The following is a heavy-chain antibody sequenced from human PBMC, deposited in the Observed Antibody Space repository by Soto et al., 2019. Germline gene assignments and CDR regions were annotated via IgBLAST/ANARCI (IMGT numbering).Heavy chain of an antibody. CDR3: ARGQLVVTIFPNWFDP. D-gene: IGHD5-12*01. CDR2: ISSSSSYI. J-gene: IGHJ5*02. V-gene: IGHV3-21*01. Sequence: GGSLRLSCAASGFTFSSYSMNWVRQAPGKGLEWVSSISSSSSYIYYADSVKGRFTISRDNAKNSLYLQMNSLRAEDTAVYYCARGQLVVTIFPNWFDPWGQGTLVTVSS. CDR1: GFTFSSYS.